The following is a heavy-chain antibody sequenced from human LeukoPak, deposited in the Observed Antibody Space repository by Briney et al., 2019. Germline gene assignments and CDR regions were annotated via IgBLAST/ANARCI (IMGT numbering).Heavy chain of an antibody. CDR2: IYPGDSDT. V-gene: IGHV5-51*01. J-gene: IGHJ4*02. CDR1: GYSFTNYW. CDR3: ARHVRYSSGGPTSDC. D-gene: IGHD6-19*01. Sequence: GESLKISCEGSGYSFTNYWIGWVRQMPGKGLEWMGIIYPGDSDTRYSPSFQGQITISADKSISTAYLQWSSLKASDTAMYYCARHVRYSSGGPTSDCWGQGTLVTVSS.